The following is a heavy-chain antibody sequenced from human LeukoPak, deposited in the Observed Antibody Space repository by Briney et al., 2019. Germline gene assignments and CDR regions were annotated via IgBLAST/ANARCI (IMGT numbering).Heavy chain of an antibody. V-gene: IGHV4-31*03. Sequence: SETLSLTCTVSGGSISSGGYYWSWIRQHPGKGLEWIGYIYYSGSTYYNPSLKSRVTLSVDTSKNQFSLKLSSVTAADTAVYYCARSLGNTIFGVVINTNWFDPWGQGTLVTVSS. CDR3: ARSLGNTIFGVVINTNWFDP. D-gene: IGHD3-3*01. J-gene: IGHJ5*02. CDR2: IYYSGST. CDR1: GGSISSGGYY.